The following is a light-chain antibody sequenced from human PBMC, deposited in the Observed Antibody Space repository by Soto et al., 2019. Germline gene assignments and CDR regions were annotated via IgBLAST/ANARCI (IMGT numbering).Light chain of an antibody. CDR2: GNN. CDR3: QSYDSSLSVVV. Sequence: QAVVTQPPSVSGAPGQRLTISCTGSTSNIGAGYDVHWYQQFPGTAPKLLIYGNNNRPSGVPDRFSGSKSGTSASLAITGLRTEDEADYYCQSYDSSLSVVVFGGGTKLTVL. CDR1: TSNIGAGYD. J-gene: IGLJ2*01. V-gene: IGLV1-40*01.